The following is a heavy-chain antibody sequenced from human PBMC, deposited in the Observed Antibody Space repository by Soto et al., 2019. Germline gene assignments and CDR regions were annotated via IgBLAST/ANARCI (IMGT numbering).Heavy chain of an antibody. V-gene: IGHV1-46*01. Sequence: ASVKASCKTSRYTFTSYYIHWVRQAPGQGLEWMGVINTSGASTIYAQKFQGRVTMTREKFTSTVYMELSSLRSEDTAVYYCARAASSGYQPDYWGQGTLVTVSS. J-gene: IGHJ4*02. CDR1: RYTFTSYY. CDR3: ARAASSGYQPDY. CDR2: INTSGAST. D-gene: IGHD3-22*01.